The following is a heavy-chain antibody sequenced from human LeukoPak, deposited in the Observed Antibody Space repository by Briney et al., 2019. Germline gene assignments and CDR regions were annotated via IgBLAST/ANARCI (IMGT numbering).Heavy chain of an antibody. Sequence: SQTLSLTCAISGDSVSSNSAAWNWIRQSPSRGLEWLGRTYYRSKWYNDYAVSVKRRITINPDTSKNQFSLQLNSVTPDDTAVDYCAGSNHYYYGMDVWGQGTTVTVSS. J-gene: IGHJ6*02. CDR1: GDSVSSNSAA. CDR3: AGSNHYYYGMDV. CDR2: TYYRSKWYN. V-gene: IGHV6-1*01. D-gene: IGHD1-14*01.